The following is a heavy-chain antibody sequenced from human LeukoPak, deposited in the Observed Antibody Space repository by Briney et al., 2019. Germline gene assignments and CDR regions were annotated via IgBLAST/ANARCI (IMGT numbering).Heavy chain of an antibody. CDR3: ARVDLTMVRGVSAY. J-gene: IGHJ4*02. CDR2: ISAYNYHT. Sequence: GAAVKVSCKASGYPFISYSISWVRQAPGQGLEYMGWISAYNYHTKYAKKLQGRVTMTADISTSTAYMDLRSLRSDDTAVYYCARVDLTMVRGVSAYWGQGTLVTVSS. CDR1: GYPFISYS. V-gene: IGHV1-18*01. D-gene: IGHD3-10*01.